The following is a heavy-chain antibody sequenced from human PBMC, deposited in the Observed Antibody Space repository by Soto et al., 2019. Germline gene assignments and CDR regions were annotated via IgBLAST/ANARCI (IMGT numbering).Heavy chain of an antibody. CDR2: IYYSGST. Sequence: SETLSLTCTVSGGSISSYYWSWIRQPPGKGLEWIGYIYYSGSTNYNPSLKSRVTISVDTSKNQFSLKLSPVTAADTAVYYCARDHPLSGPFKHDAFDIWGQGTMVTVSS. J-gene: IGHJ3*02. D-gene: IGHD2-2*01. CDR1: GGSISSYY. CDR3: ARDHPLSGPFKHDAFDI. V-gene: IGHV4-59*01.